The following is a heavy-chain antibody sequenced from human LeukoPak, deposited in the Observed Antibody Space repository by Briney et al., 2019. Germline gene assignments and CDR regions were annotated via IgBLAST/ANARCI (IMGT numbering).Heavy chain of an antibody. J-gene: IGHJ4*02. V-gene: IGHV3-66*01. CDR3: ARALDFDY. CDR2: IYSDASP. CDR1: GFTFSDYY. Sequence: GGSLRLSCAASGFTFSDYYMSWIRQAPGKGLEWVSVIYSDASPYYADSVKGRFTISRDNSKNTLYLQMNSLRVEDTAVYYCARALDFDYWGQGTLVTVSS.